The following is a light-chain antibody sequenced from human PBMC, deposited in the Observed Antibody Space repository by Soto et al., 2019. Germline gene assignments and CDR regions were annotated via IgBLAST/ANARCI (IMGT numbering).Light chain of an antibody. CDR2: DAS. J-gene: IGKJ1*01. CDR3: QQRSNCPPT. Sequence: EIGLTQSPATLSLSPGERATLSCRASQSVSSYLAWYQQKPGQAPRLLIYDASNRATRIPAMLSGSRSETDFALTISSLEPEEFAVDYCQQRSNCPPTFAEGTNLEL. CDR1: QSVSSY. V-gene: IGKV3-11*01.